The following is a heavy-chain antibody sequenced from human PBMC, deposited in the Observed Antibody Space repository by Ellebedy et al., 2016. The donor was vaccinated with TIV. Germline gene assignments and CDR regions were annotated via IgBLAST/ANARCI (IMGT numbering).Heavy chain of an antibody. V-gene: IGHV4-31*03. J-gene: IGHJ6*02. CDR1: GGPISSGGYY. Sequence: MPSETLSLTCTVSGGPISSGGYYWSWIRQHPGKALEWIGYIYSGGSPDYNPSLKSRVTISVDTSKNQFSLKLSSLTAADTAVYYCARAGNYGQVDVWGQGTTVTVSS. CDR2: IYSGGSP. D-gene: IGHD3-22*01. CDR3: ARAGNYGQVDV.